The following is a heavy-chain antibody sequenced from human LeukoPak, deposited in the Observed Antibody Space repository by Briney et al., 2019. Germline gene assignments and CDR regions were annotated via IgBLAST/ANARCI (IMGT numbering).Heavy chain of an antibody. J-gene: IGHJ6*03. CDR3: ARSYRTYYYYYMDV. CDR1: GGTFSSNA. V-gene: IGHV1-69*13. CDR2: IIPIFGTA. Sequence: GASVKVSCKASGGTFSSNAISWVRQAAGHGLEWMGGIIPIFGTANYAQKFQGRVTITADESTSTAYMELSSLISEDTAVYYCARSYRTYYYYYMDVWGKGTTVTISS. D-gene: IGHD1-26*01.